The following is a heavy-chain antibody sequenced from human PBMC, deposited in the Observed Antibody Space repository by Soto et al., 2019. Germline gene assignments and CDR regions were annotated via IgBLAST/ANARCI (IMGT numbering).Heavy chain of an antibody. D-gene: IGHD1-26*01. CDR2: IFHTGDT. J-gene: IGHJ5*02. CDR3: ARDTNSLDP. Sequence: PSETLSLTCSVSTYSISSGFFWGWIRQPPGKGLEWIGSIFHTGDTYYNASLRNRITMSVDTSRNQFSLKLTSLTAADTAVYYCARDTNSLDPWGQGTLVTVSS. V-gene: IGHV4-38-2*02. CDR1: TYSISSGFF.